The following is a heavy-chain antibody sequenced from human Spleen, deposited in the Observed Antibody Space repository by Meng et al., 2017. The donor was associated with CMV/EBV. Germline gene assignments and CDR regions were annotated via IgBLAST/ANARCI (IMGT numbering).Heavy chain of an antibody. D-gene: IGHD2-21*01. Sequence: SGGSISSSSYYWGWIRQPQGKGLEWIGSIYYSGSTYYNPSLKSRVTISVDTSKNQLSLKLSSVTAADTAVYYCARVPHILSPNNWFDPWGQGTLVTVSS. J-gene: IGHJ5*02. CDR1: GGSISSSSYY. CDR2: IYYSGST. V-gene: IGHV4-39*07. CDR3: ARVPHILSPNNWFDP.